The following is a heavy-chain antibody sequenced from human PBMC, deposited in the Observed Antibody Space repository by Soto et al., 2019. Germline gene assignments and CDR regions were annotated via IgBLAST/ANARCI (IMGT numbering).Heavy chain of an antibody. J-gene: IGHJ3*02. Sequence: GVSLRLSCTASGFTFSTYWMSWVRQAPGKGLEWVAKIKQDGSEKFYVNSVEGRFTISRDSTKNSLYLQMNSLRAADTAVYYCARDGTDDAFDIWGQGTMVTVSS. CDR2: IKQDGSEK. CDR1: GFTFSTYW. V-gene: IGHV3-7*03. CDR3: ARDGTDDAFDI.